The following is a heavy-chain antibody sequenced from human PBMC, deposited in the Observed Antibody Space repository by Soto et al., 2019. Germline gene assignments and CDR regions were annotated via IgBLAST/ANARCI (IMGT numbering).Heavy chain of an antibody. CDR3: AREGAHSTGWYDYFDQ. Sequence: QVQLVQSGGEVKKPGASVNISCKATGYTFISYSITWVRQAPGQGLEWMVWISTYNGNTKYAQSLQGRVTLTRDTSTNTAFMEIRGLRSDDTAIYYCAREGAHSTGWYDYFDQWGQGTLVAVSS. J-gene: IGHJ4*02. CDR2: ISTYNGNT. V-gene: IGHV1-18*04. D-gene: IGHD6-13*01. CDR1: GYTFISYS.